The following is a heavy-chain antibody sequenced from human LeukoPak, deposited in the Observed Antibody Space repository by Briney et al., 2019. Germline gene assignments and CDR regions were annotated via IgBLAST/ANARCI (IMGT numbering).Heavy chain of an antibody. CDR2: INPNSGGT. V-gene: IGHV1-2*02. D-gene: IGHD2-2*01. CDR1: GYTFTGYY. J-gene: IGHJ4*02. Sequence: ASVKVSCKASGYTFTGYYMHWVRQAPGQGLEWMGWINPNSGGTNYAQKFQGRVTMTRDTSISTAYMELSRLRSEDTAVYYCASEYCSSTNCYDWYFDYWGQGTLVTVSS. CDR3: ASEYCSSTNCYDWYFDY.